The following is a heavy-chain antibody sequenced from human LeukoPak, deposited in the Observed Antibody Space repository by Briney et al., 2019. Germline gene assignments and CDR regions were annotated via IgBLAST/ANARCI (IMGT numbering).Heavy chain of an antibody. CDR3: ARDRGLGYCSSTICYGVYNWFDP. D-gene: IGHD2-2*01. J-gene: IGHJ5*02. CDR2: IIPIFGTA. Sequence: ASVKVSCKASGGTFSSYAISWVRQAPGQGLEWMGGIIPIFGTANYAQKFQGRVTITADESTSTAYMELSSLRSEDTAVYYCARDRGLGYCSSTICYGVYNWFDPWGQGTLVTVSS. V-gene: IGHV1-69*01. CDR1: GGTFSSYA.